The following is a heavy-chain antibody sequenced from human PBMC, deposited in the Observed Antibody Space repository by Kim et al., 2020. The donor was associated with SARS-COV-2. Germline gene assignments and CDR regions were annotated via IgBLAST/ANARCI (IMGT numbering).Heavy chain of an antibody. CDR3: TTDLIAAAGPNPGGYYYYYGMDV. V-gene: IGHV3-15*01. Sequence: GGSLRLSCAASGFTFSNAWMSWVRQAPGKGLEWVGRIKSKTDGGTTDYAAPVKGRFTISRDDSKNTLYLQMNSLKTEDTAVYYCTTDLIAAAGPNPGGYYYYYGMDVWGQGTTVTVSS. CDR1: GFTFSNAW. CDR2: IKSKTDGGTT. D-gene: IGHD6-13*01. J-gene: IGHJ6*02.